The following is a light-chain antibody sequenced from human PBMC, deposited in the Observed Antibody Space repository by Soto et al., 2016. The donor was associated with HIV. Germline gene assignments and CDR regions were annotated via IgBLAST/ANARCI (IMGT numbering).Light chain of an antibody. Sequence: DIQMTQSPSTLSASVGDRVTITCRASQSINSWLAWYQQKAGKAPKLLIYATSTLQSGVPSRFSGSKSGTDFTLTISNLQPEDFATYYCQHAETFPVTFGQGTRLEIK. CDR1: QSINSW. V-gene: IGKV1-12*01. CDR3: QHAETFPVT. J-gene: IGKJ5*01. CDR2: ATS.